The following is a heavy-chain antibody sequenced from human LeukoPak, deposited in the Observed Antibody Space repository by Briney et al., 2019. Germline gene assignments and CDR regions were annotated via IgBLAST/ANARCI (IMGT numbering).Heavy chain of an antibody. CDR2: IYSGGST. D-gene: IGHD3-22*01. CDR3: ARRSYYDSSGYYREGAFDI. V-gene: IGHV3-53*01. J-gene: IGHJ3*02. Sequence: GGSLRLSCAPSGFTVSSNYMSWVRQAPGKGLEWVSLIYSGGSTYYADSVKGRFTISRDNSKNTLYLQMNSLRAEDTAVYYCARRSYYDSSGYYREGAFDIWGQGTMVTVSS. CDR1: GFTVSSNY.